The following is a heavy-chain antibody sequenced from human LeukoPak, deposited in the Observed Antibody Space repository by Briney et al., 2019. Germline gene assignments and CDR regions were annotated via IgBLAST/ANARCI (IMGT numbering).Heavy chain of an antibody. CDR2: IWFDGSNI. CDR3: AKDLVAVAGYFDY. CDR1: GFTFSNYG. V-gene: IGHV3-33*06. J-gene: IGHJ4*02. D-gene: IGHD6-19*01. Sequence: GGSLRLSCVASGFTFSNYGMHWVRQAPGKGLEWVAIIWFDGSNIYYADSVKGRFTISRDNSKNTLYLQMNSLRAEDTAVYYCAKDLVAVAGYFDYWGQGTLVTVSS.